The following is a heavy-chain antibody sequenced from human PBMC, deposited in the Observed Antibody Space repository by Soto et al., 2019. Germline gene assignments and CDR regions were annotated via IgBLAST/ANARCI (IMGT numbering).Heavy chain of an antibody. CDR3: AREVQVHTPAFVY. V-gene: IGHV1-69*19. CDR1: GAPFTTYA. Sequence: QVQLLQLGPEMRRPGWSGKASCQPSGAPFTTYAMTWVRQAPGQALEWMGDISPMFGAANTPPKFQGRVTITADESTGTSYMQLSSLTSEDTALYFCAREVQVHTPAFVYWGQGTLVTVSS. CDR2: ISPMFGAA. J-gene: IGHJ4*02. D-gene: IGHD3-10*01.